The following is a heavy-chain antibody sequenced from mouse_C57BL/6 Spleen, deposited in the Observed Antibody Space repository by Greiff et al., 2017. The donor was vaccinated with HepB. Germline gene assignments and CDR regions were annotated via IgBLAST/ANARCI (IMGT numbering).Heavy chain of an antibody. CDR1: GYSITSGYY. D-gene: IGHD2-3*01. CDR2: ISYDGSN. V-gene: IGHV3-6*01. Sequence: DVKLQESGPGLVKPSQSLSLTCSVTGYSITSGYYWNWIRQFPGNKLEWMGYISYDGSNNYNPSLKNRISITRDTSKNQFFLKLNSVTTEDTATYYCARNDGYYEDYWGQGTTLTVSS. CDR3: ARNDGYYEDY. J-gene: IGHJ2*01.